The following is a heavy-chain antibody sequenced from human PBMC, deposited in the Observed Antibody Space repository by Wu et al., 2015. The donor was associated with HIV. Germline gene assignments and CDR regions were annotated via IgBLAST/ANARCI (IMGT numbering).Heavy chain of an antibody. V-gene: IGHV1-2*02. J-gene: IGHJ6*03. CDR3: ARDRSRLHFYMDV. CDR2: INPKSGGT. Sequence: QVQLVQSGAEVKKPGASVKVSCKASGYTFTGYYIHWVRQAPGQGLEWMGWINPKSGGTNYAQKFQGRVTMTRDTSISTAYMELSRLRSDDTAVYYCARDRSRLHFYMDVWGKGTTVTV. CDR1: GYTFTGYY. D-gene: IGHD3-16*01.